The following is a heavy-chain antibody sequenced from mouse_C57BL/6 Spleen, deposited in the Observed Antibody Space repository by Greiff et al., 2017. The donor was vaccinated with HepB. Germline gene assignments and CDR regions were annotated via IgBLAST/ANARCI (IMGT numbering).Heavy chain of an antibody. CDR3: AKNSNWDKYYAMDY. CDR2: IWSGGST. D-gene: IGHD4-1*01. CDR1: GFSLTSYG. J-gene: IGHJ4*01. V-gene: IGHV2-4*01. Sequence: QVQLQQSGPGLVQPSQSLSITCTVSGFSLTSYGVHWVRQPPGKGLEWLGVIWSGGSTDYNAAFISRLSISKDNSKSQVFFKMNSLHADDTAIYYCAKNSNWDKYYAMDYWGQGTSVTVSS.